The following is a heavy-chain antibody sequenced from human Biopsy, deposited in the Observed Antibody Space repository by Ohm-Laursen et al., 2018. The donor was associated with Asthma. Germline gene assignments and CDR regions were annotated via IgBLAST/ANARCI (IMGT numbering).Heavy chain of an antibody. CDR1: GFSLSSSGAN. CDR3: TRHNDY. CDR2: IDWEEDK. V-gene: IGHV2-70*04. J-gene: IGHJ4*02. D-gene: IGHD1-14*01. Sequence: TQTLTLTCSFSGFSLSSSGANVNWIRQPPGKALEWLARIDWEEDKFYRTSLRTRLTISKGSSEDQVVLTMTNMGPLDTATYYCTRHNDYWGPGILVTVSS.